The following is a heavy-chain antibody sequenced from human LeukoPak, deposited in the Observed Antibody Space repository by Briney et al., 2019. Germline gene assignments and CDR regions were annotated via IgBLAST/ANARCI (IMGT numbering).Heavy chain of an antibody. CDR3: ASLIPDY. J-gene: IGHJ4*02. Sequence: SETLSLTCAVYGGSFSGYYWSWIRQPPGKGLEWIGEINHSGSTNYNPSLKSRVTISVDTSKNQFSLKLSSVTAADTAVYYCASLIPDYWGQGTLVTGSS. D-gene: IGHD2-21*01. CDR2: INHSGST. CDR1: GGSFSGYY. V-gene: IGHV4-34*01.